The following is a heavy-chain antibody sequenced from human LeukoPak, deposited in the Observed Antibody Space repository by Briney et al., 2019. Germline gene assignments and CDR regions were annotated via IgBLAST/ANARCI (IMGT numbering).Heavy chain of an antibody. Sequence: GASVKVSCKASGYTFTNYYMHWVRQAPGQGLEWMGIINPSGGGTSYAQKFQGRLTMTRDTSTTTVYMELSSLRSEDTAMYYCARVDSGRYYGHDYWGQGTLVTVSS. D-gene: IGHD1-26*01. CDR3: ARVDSGRYYGHDY. V-gene: IGHV1-46*01. J-gene: IGHJ4*02. CDR2: INPSGGGT. CDR1: GYTFTNYY.